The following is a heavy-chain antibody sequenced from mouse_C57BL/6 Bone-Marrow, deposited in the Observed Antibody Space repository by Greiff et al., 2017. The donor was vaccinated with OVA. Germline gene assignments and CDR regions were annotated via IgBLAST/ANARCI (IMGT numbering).Heavy chain of an antibody. J-gene: IGHJ4*01. D-gene: IGHD2-4*01. CDR1: GFTFSDYG. CDR3: ARLVIDYAPYYAMDY. CDR2: ISNLAYSI. V-gene: IGHV5-15*01. Sequence: EVQGVESGGGLVQPGGSLKLSCAASGFTFSDYGMAWVRQAPRKGPEWVAFISNLAYSIYYADTVTGRFTISRENAKNTLYLEMSSLRSEDTAMYYCARLVIDYAPYYAMDYWGQGTSVTVSS.